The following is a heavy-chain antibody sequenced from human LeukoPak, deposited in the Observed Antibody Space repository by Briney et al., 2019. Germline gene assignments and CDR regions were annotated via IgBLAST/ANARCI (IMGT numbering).Heavy chain of an antibody. Sequence: PGGSLRLSCAASGFNFSSNYMSWVRQAPGKGLEWVSVMYSGGSTYYADSVRGRFTVSRDNSKNTLYLQMSSLRAEDTAVYYCARQQLGGWYYFDYWGQGTLVTVSS. D-gene: IGHD1-1*01. V-gene: IGHV3-66*04. J-gene: IGHJ4*02. CDR3: ARQQLGGWYYFDY. CDR2: MYSGGST. CDR1: GFNFSSNY.